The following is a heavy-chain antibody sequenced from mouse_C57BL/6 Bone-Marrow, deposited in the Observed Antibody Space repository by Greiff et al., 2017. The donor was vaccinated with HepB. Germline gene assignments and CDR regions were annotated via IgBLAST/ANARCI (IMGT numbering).Heavy chain of an antibody. D-gene: IGHD1-1*01. V-gene: IGHV1-19*01. CDR3: AREGDYYGSRGPRFDY. CDR1: GYTFTDYY. J-gene: IGHJ2*01. CDR2: INPYNGGT. Sequence: EVKVVESGPVLVKPGASVKMSCKASGYTFTDYYMNWVKQSHGKSLEWIGVINPYNGGTSYNQKFKGKATLTVDKSSSTAYMELNSLTSEDSAVYYCAREGDYYGSRGPRFDYWGQGTTLTVSS.